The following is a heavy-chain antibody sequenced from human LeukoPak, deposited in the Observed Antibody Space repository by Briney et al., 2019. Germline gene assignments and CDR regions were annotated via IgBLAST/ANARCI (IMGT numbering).Heavy chain of an antibody. J-gene: IGHJ4*02. CDR2: IYHSGST. CDR1: GGSISSGGYS. Sequence: SETLSLTCAVSGGSISSGGYSWSWIRQPPGKGLEWIGYIYHSGSTYYNPSLKSRVTISVDRSKNQFSLKLSSVTAADTAVYYCAGAAGVAATQIDYWGQGTLVTVSS. CDR3: AGAAGVAATQIDY. V-gene: IGHV4-30-2*01. D-gene: IGHD2-15*01.